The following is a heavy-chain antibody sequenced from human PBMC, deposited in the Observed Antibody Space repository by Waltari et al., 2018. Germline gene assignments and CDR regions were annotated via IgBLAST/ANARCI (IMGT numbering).Heavy chain of an antibody. J-gene: IGHJ5*02. V-gene: IGHV4-30-4*08. D-gene: IGHD2-15*01. Sequence: QVQLQESGPGLVKPSQTLSLTCTVSGGPFSRGAYYWSWIPQPPGKGLEWIGYIYYSGSTYYNPSLKSRVTISVDTSKNQFSLKLSSVTAADTAVYYCARSLYCSGGSCDNWFDPWGQGTLVTVSS. CDR3: ARSLYCSGGSCDNWFDP. CDR2: IYYSGST. CDR1: GGPFSRGAYY.